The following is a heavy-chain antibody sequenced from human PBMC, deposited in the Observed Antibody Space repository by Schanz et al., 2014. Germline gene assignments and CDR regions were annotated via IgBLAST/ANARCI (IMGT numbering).Heavy chain of an antibody. V-gene: IGHV3-33*08. J-gene: IGHJ4*02. D-gene: IGHD3-10*01. Sequence: QVQLVESGGGLVKPGGSLRLSCEASEFTFSSYKMNWVRQAPGKGLEWVAVIWYDENNKYYADSVKGRFTMSRDNSKNTLYLQMNSLRAEDTAVYFCARANYRRKINFDYWGRGTLVTVSS. CDR1: EFTFSSYK. CDR3: ARANYRRKINFDY. CDR2: IWYDENNK.